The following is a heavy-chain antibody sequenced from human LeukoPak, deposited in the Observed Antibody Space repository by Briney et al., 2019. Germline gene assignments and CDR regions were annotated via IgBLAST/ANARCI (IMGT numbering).Heavy chain of an antibody. D-gene: IGHD3-3*01. CDR2: MNPNSGNA. CDR3: ARVGSVLLFLEWLLSPNWFDP. J-gene: IGHJ5*02. CDR1: GYTFTSYD. Sequence: ASVKVSCKASGYTFTSYDINWVRQATGQGLEGMGWMNPNSGNAGCAQKFQGRVTMTRNTSISTAYMELSSLRSEDTAVYYCARVGSVLLFLEWLLSPNWFDPWGQGTLVTVSS. V-gene: IGHV1-8*01.